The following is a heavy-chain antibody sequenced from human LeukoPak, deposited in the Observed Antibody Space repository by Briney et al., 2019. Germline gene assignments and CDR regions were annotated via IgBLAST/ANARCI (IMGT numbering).Heavy chain of an antibody. V-gene: IGHV5-51*01. CDR1: GYSFTSYW. Sequence: GESLKISCKGSGYSFTSYWIGWVRQMPGKGLEWMGIIYPGDSDTRYSPSFQGQVTISADKSISTAYLQWSSLKASDTAMYYCARLSATVSISTFLLESADYWGQGTLVTVSS. D-gene: IGHD2-15*01. J-gene: IGHJ4*02. CDR2: IYPGDSDT. CDR3: ARLSATVSISTFLLESADY.